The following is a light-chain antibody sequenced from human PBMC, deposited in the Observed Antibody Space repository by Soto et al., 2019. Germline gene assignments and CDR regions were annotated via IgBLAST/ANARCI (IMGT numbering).Light chain of an antibody. CDR2: KAS. CDR1: QTISSS. Sequence: DIQMTQFPSTLSASIGDRVTITCRASQTISSSLAWYQQKPGKAPKLLIYKASNLVTGVPSRFSGSGSGTAFALTISSLQPDDFATYSCQQYIRYSPSTFGQGTRLEIK. J-gene: IGKJ2*01. CDR3: QQYIRYSPST. V-gene: IGKV1-5*03.